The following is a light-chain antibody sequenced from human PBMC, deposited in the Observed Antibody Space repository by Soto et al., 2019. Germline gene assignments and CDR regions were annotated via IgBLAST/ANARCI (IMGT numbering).Light chain of an antibody. CDR1: QGISSY. J-gene: IGKJ2*01. CDR2: AAS. Sequence: LTQSPSSFSASTGYRVTITCRASQGISSYLAWYQQKPGRAPRVLIYAASTLQSGVPSRFSGSGSGTDFTLTISCLQSEDFATYYCQQYYSYPYTFRHGTKVDIX. CDR3: QQYYSYPYT. V-gene: IGKV1-8*01.